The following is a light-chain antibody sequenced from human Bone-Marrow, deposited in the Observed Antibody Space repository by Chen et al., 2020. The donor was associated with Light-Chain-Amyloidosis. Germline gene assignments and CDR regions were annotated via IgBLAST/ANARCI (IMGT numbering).Light chain of an antibody. CDR1: SSNIGNNY. CDR2: RSN. CDR3: SSWDDSLSGRV. Sequence: QSVLTQPPSSSVTPGQRVTISCSGSSSNIGNNYVYWYQHLPGTAPKLLIYRSNQRPAGVPDRFSGSQSDTSASLVISGLRSEDEADYYCSSWDDSLSGRVFGGGTKLTVL. V-gene: IGLV1-47*01. J-gene: IGLJ3*02.